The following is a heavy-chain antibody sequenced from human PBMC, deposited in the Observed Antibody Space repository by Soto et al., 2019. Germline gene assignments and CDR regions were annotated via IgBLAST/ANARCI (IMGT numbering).Heavy chain of an antibody. J-gene: IGHJ5*01. CDR3: ATRLVPATMTGWFDS. V-gene: IGHV3-30*03. CDR1: GFTFSNYG. D-gene: IGHD2-2*01. CDR2: ITDDGSNK. Sequence: QVKLVESGGGVVQPGRSLRLSCAASGFTFSNYGMHWVRQAPGKGLERVAVITDDGSNKLYADSVKGRFTISRDNSNNTLYLQMNSLRPEDTAVYYCATRLVPATMTGWFDSWGQGILVTVSS.